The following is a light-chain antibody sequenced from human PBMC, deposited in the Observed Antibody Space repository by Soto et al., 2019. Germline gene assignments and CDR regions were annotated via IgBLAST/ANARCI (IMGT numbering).Light chain of an antibody. Sequence: DIQMTQSPSSLSASVGDRVTITCRASESISSYLNWYQQRPGKAPKLLIYAASSLQSGVPSRFSDSGSGTDFTLTISNLQPEDLATYFCQQTYSNSLYTFGQGTTLDIK. CDR2: AAS. CDR1: ESISSY. CDR3: QQTYSNSLYT. J-gene: IGKJ2*01. V-gene: IGKV1-39*01.